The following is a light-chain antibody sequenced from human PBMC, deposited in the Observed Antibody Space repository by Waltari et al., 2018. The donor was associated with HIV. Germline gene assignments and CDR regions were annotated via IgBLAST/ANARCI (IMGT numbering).Light chain of an antibody. J-gene: IGLJ3*02. CDR1: SSNVGAGYD. CDR3: QSYDSSLTGWV. V-gene: IGLV1-40*01. CDR2: FNI. Sequence: QSVLTQPPSVSGAPGQRVTISCTGGSSNVGAGYDAHWYQQLPGTAPQLPIFFNINRPSGGSYPFPGPKFCTSASLGITGLQAEDEADYYCQSYDSSLTGWVFGGGTKLTVL.